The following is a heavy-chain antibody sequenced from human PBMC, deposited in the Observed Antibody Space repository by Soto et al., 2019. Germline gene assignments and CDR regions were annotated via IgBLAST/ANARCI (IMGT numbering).Heavy chain of an antibody. J-gene: IGHJ4*02. D-gene: IGHD6-6*01. CDR1: GFTFSSYG. Sequence: PGGSVRLSCAASGFTFSSYGMHWVRQAPGKGLEWVAVISYDGSNKYYADSVKGRFTISRDNSKNTLYLQMNSLRAEDTAVYYCATAARPDYWGQGTLVTVSS. CDR2: ISYDGSNK. CDR3: ATAARPDY. V-gene: IGHV3-30*03.